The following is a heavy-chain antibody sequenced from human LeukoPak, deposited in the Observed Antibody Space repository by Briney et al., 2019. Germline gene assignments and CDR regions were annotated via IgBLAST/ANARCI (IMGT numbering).Heavy chain of an antibody. CDR2: ISGSGGSA. V-gene: IGHV3-23*01. J-gene: IGHJ4*02. CDR1: GFTFSSYA. Sequence: GGSLRLSCAASGFTFSSYAMSWVRQAPGKGLEWVSAISGSGGSAYYADSVKGRFTISRDNSKNTLYLQMNSLRAEDTAVYYCAKAHYYDSSGPFDYWGQGTLVTVSS. CDR3: AKAHYYDSSGPFDY. D-gene: IGHD3-22*01.